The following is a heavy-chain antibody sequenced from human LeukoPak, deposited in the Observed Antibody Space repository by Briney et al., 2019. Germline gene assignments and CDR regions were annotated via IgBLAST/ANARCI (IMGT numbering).Heavy chain of an antibody. D-gene: IGHD4-11*01. CDR1: GYSFTKYW. V-gene: IGHV5-51*01. CDR3: ARLGGVLQSPLDC. J-gene: IGHJ4*02. Sequence: GESLKISCKASGYSFTKYWIGWVRQMPGTGLEWMGIIYPGDSDTRYSPSFQGQVTISADKSISTAHLQWSGLKASDTAIYYCARLGGVLQSPLDCWGQGTLVTVSS. CDR2: IYPGDSDT.